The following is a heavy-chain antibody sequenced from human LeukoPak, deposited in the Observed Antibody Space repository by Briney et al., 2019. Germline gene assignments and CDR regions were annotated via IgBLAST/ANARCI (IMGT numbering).Heavy chain of an antibody. J-gene: IGHJ4*02. CDR3: ARDKVVGATYFDN. V-gene: IGHV3-53*01. CDR2: IYSGGST. D-gene: IGHD1-26*01. CDR1: GFTVSSNY. Sequence: PGGSLRLSCAASGFTVSSNYMSWVRQAPGKGLEWVSVIYSGGSTYYADSVKGRFTISRDNSKNTLYLQMNSLRAEDTAVYYCARDKVVGATYFDNWGQGTLVTVSS.